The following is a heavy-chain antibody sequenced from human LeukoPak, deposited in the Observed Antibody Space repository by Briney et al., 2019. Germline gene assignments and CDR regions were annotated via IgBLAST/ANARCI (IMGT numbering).Heavy chain of an antibody. CDR3: ARSPLRPLSPQFDY. Sequence: GGSLRLSCAASGFTFSSYAMHWVRQAPGKGLGWVAVISYDGSNKYYADSVKGRFTISRDNSKNTLYLQMNSLRAEDTAVYYCARSPLRPLSPQFDYWGQGTLVTVSS. D-gene: IGHD4-17*01. V-gene: IGHV3-30-3*01. CDR1: GFTFSSYA. CDR2: ISYDGSNK. J-gene: IGHJ4*02.